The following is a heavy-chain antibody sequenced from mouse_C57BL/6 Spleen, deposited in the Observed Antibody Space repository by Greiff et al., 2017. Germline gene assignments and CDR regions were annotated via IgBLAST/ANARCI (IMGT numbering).Heavy chain of an antibody. CDR1: GYTFTSYW. J-gene: IGHJ2*01. V-gene: IGHV1-72*01. CDR3: ARYGYYGSSPFDD. D-gene: IGHD1-1*01. Sequence: QVQLQQPGAELVKPGASVKLSCKASGYTFTSYWMHWVKQRPGRGLEWIGRIDPNRGGTKYNEKFKSKATMTVDKPSSTAYMQLSSLTSEDSAVYYCARYGYYGSSPFDDWGQGTTLTVSS. CDR2: IDPNRGGT.